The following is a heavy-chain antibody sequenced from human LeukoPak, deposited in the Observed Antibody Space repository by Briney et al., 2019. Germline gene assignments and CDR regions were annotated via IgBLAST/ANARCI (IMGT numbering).Heavy chain of an antibody. CDR2: IYPGDSDT. V-gene: IGHV5-51*01. CDR3: ARHKSEYSSSSGAFDI. D-gene: IGHD6-6*01. J-gene: IGHJ3*02. Sequence: GESLKISCKGSGYSFTSYWIGWVRQMPGKGLEWMGIIYPGDSDTRYSPSFQGQVTISADKSISTAYLQWSSLKASDTAMYYCARHKSEYSSSSGAFDIWGQGTMVTVSS. CDR1: GYSFTSYW.